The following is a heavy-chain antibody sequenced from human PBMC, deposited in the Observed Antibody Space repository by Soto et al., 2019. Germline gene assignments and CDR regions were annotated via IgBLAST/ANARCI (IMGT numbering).Heavy chain of an antibody. CDR1: GYTFINYD. Sequence: QVQLVQSGAEVKKPGASVKVSCKASGYTFINYDINWVRQAPGQGLEWVGWMNADSGNTGYAQNFQGRVTMTGNTSISSVYMELSSLTSEDTAVYYCARRRGSNGWFDLRGQGTLVTVSS. D-gene: IGHD2-8*01. J-gene: IGHJ5*02. CDR3: ARRRGSNGWFDL. CDR2: MNADSGNT. V-gene: IGHV1-8*01.